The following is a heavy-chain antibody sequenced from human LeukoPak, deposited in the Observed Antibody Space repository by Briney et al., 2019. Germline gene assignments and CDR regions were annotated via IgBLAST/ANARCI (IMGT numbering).Heavy chain of an antibody. CDR1: GVSFSGYY. CDR3: ARGPRHCSGGSCYSRDRWFDP. Sequence: SETLSLTCAVYGVSFSGYYWSWIRQPPGKGLEWIGEINHRGSTNYNPSLKSRVTISVDTSKNQFSLKLSSVTAADTAVYYCARGPRHCSGGSCYSRDRWFDPWGQGTLVTVSS. D-gene: IGHD2-15*01. J-gene: IGHJ5*02. CDR2: INHRGST. V-gene: IGHV4-34*01.